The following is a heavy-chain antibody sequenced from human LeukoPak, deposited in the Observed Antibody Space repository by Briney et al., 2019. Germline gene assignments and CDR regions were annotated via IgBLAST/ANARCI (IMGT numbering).Heavy chain of an antibody. J-gene: IGHJ3*02. CDR3: ARNRWFGELLYFGAFDI. V-gene: IGHV3-30*02. Sequence: GGSLRLSCAASGFSFSRYGMQWVRQAPGKGLEWVAFIRNDGTNKNYGDSVKGRLTISRDNSKNTLYLQMNSLRTEDTAVYYCARNRWFGELLYFGAFDIWGQGTMVTVSS. D-gene: IGHD3-10*01. CDR1: GFSFSRYG. CDR2: IRNDGTNK.